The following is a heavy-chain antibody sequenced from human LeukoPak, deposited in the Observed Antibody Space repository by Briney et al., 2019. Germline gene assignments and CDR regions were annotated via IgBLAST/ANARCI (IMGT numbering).Heavy chain of an antibody. J-gene: IGHJ4*02. Sequence: SVKVSCKASGGTFSSYAISWVRQAPGQGLEWMGGIIPIFGTANYAQKFQGRVTITTDESTSTAYMELSSLRSEDPAVYYSAGEHGDDYYGSGGYFDYWGQGTLVTVSS. CDR3: AGEHGDDYYGSGGYFDY. CDR2: IIPIFGTA. D-gene: IGHD3-10*01. CDR1: GGTFSSYA. V-gene: IGHV1-69*05.